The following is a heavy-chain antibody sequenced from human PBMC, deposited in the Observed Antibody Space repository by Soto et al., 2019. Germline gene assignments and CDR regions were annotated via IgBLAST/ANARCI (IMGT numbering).Heavy chain of an antibody. CDR2: INPSGGST. Sequence: QVQLVQSGAEGKKPGASVRVSCKASGYTFTRFYMHWVRQAPGQGLEWMGVINPSGGSTTYAQNVHSRVTVTRDTSKITVYMALNSHRSEDTAVFYCARDRGAFHAFDRWGQGTLVTGSS. CDR1: GYTFTRFY. CDR3: ARDRGAFHAFDR. J-gene: IGHJ4*02. V-gene: IGHV1-46*01. D-gene: IGHD4-17*01.